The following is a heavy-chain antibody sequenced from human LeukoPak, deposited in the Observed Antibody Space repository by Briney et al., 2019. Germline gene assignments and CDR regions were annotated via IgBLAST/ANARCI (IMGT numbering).Heavy chain of an antibody. D-gene: IGHD6-19*01. J-gene: IGHJ4*02. CDR2: ISAYNGNT. V-gene: IGHV1-18*01. Sequence: GASVKVSCKASGYSFTSYGISWVRQAPGQGLEWMGWISAYNGNTNYAQKLQGRVTMTTDTSTSTACMELRSLRSDDTAVYYCARREQWLVGDDYWGQGTLVTVSS. CDR3: ARREQWLVGDDY. CDR1: GYSFTSYG.